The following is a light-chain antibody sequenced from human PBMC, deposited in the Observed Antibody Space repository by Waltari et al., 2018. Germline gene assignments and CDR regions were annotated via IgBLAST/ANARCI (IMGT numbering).Light chain of an antibody. CDR3: YSYADTFTWV. Sequence: QSALTKPRPVSGSPGQSVTISCTGTSRDIGGYTYVSWYQQHPGKAPKLIIYDVTKRPSGVPDRFSASKSGNTASLTIAGLQADDEADYYCYSYADTFTWVFGGGTKLTVL. J-gene: IGLJ3*02. CDR1: SRDIGGYTY. CDR2: DVT. V-gene: IGLV2-11*01.